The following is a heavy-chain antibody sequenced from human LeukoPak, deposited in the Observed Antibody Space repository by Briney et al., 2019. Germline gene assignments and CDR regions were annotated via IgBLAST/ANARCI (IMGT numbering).Heavy chain of an antibody. D-gene: IGHD3-22*01. J-gene: IGHJ4*02. Sequence: GGSLRLSCAASGFTFSSYSMNWVRQAPGKGLEWVSSISSSSSYIYYADSVKGRFTISRDNAKNSLYLQMNSLRAEDTAAYYCARVPLDRFYFDYWGQGTLVTVSS. CDR2: ISSSSSYI. CDR1: GFTFSSYS. V-gene: IGHV3-21*01. CDR3: ARVPLDRFYFDY.